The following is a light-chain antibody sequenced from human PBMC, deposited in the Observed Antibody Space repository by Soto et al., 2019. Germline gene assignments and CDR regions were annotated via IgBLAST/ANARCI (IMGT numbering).Light chain of an antibody. J-gene: IGLJ1*01. CDR3: SSYTGSRGYF. CDR1: ISDVGRFDV. Sequence: QSALTQPASVSGSLGQSITISCTGTISDVGRFDVVSWYKQQSGKAPKLMIHEVSNRPSGVSNRFSGSKSGNTASLTISGLQAEDEADYYCSSYTGSRGYFFGIGTKVT. V-gene: IGLV2-14*02. CDR2: EVS.